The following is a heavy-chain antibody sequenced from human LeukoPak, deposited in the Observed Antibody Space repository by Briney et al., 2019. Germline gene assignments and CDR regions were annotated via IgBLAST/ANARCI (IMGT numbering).Heavy chain of an antibody. D-gene: IGHD4-17*01. CDR2: IYYSGST. J-gene: IGHJ3*02. V-gene: IGHV4-30-4*01. CDR1: GGSISSGDYY. Sequence: SQTLSLTCTVSGGSISSGDYYWSWIRQPPGKGLEWIGYIYYSGSTCYNPSLKSRVTISVDTSKNQFSLKLSSVTAADTAVYYCARVYGDYKNAFDIWGQGTMVTVSS. CDR3: ARVYGDYKNAFDI.